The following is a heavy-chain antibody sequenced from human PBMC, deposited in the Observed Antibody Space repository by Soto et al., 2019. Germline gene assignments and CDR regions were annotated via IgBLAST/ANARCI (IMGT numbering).Heavy chain of an antibody. CDR1: GDTFNFYS. D-gene: IGHD3-16*01. CDR2: VNPIVSMS. Sequence: QVQLVQSGAEVKRPGSSVKVSCKASGDTFNFYSINWVRQAPGLGLEWMGRVNPIVSMSNYAQKFQGRVTMTADTSTITAYMELSTLRSEHTPIYYCASSYASAYRAFDYWGQRALVTVSS. CDR3: ASSYASAYRAFDY. J-gene: IGHJ4*02. V-gene: IGHV1-69*02.